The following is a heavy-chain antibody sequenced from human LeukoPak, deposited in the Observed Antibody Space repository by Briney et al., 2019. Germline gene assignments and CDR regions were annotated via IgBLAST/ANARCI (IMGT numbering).Heavy chain of an antibody. J-gene: IGHJ6*03. CDR3: ARGRSSMVRGYYYYYMDV. CDR2: IYTSGST. CDR1: GGSISSGSYY. Sequence: SETLSLTCTVSGGSISSGSYYWSWIRQPAGKGLEWIGRIYTSGSTNYNPSLKSRVTISVDTSKNQFSLKLSSVTAADTAVYYCARGRSSMVRGYYYYYMDVWGKGTTVTISS. V-gene: IGHV4-61*02. D-gene: IGHD3-10*01.